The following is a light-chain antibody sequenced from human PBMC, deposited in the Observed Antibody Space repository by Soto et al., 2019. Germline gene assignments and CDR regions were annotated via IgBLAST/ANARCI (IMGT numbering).Light chain of an antibody. Sequence: SALTQPASVSGSPGQSITISCTGTSSDVGGYNYVSWYQQHPGKAPKLMIYDVSNRPSGVSNRFPGSKSGNTASLTISGLQAEDEADYYCSSYTSSSTLVVFGGGTKLTVL. V-gene: IGLV2-14*01. CDR2: DVS. J-gene: IGLJ2*01. CDR1: SSDVGGYNY. CDR3: SSYTSSSTLVV.